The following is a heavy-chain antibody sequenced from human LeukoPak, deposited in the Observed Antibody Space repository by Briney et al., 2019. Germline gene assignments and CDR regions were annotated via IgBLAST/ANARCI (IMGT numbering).Heavy chain of an antibody. CDR1: GFTFSSYA. Sequence: GGSLRLSCAASGFTFSSYAMSWVRQAPGKGLEWASAISGSGGSTYYADSVKGRFTISRDNSKNTLYLQMNSLRAEDTAVYYCAGYCSSTSCYEYYYYGMDVWGKGTTVTVSS. CDR2: ISGSGGST. CDR3: AGYCSSTSCYEYYYYGMDV. D-gene: IGHD2-2*01. V-gene: IGHV3-23*01. J-gene: IGHJ6*04.